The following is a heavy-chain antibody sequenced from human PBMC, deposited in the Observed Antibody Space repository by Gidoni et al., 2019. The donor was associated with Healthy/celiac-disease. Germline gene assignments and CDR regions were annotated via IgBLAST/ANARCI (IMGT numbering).Heavy chain of an antibody. D-gene: IGHD3-22*01. J-gene: IGHJ1*01. CDR1: GFTFSDYY. V-gene: IGHV3-11*06. CDR3: ARGGRGTYYYDSSGYEYFQH. CDR2: ISSSSSYT. Sequence: QVQLVESGGGLVKPGGSLRLSCAASGFTFSDYYMSWIRQAPGKGLEWVSYISSSSSYTNYADSVKGRFTISRDNAKNSLYLQMNSLRAEDTAVYYCARGGRGTYYYDSSGYEYFQHWGQGTLVTVSS.